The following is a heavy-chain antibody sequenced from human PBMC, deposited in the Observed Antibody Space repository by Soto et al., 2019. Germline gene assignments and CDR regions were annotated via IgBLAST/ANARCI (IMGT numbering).Heavy chain of an antibody. CDR3: ARDHSGSYYAFDI. J-gene: IGHJ3*02. D-gene: IGHD1-26*01. CDR1: GGSISSYY. V-gene: IGHV4-59*01. CDR2: IYYSGST. Sequence: SETLSLTCTVSGGSISSYYWSWIRQPPGKGLEWIGYIYYSGSTNYNPSLKSRVTISVDTSKNQFSLKLSSVTAADTAVYYCARDHSGSYYAFDIWGQGTMVTVSS.